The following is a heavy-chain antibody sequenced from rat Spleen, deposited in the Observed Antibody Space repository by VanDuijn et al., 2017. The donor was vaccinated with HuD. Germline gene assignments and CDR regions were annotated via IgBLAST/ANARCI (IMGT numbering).Heavy chain of an antibody. J-gene: IGHJ1*01. CDR1: GFTFSNYG. CDR2: ISYDGSST. V-gene: IGHV5-29*01. D-gene: IGHD4-1*01. CDR3: ARHRAGDWYFDF. Sequence: EVQLVESGGGLVQPGRSLKLSCAASGFTFSNYGMAWVRQAPTKGLEWVATISYDGSSTYYRDSVKGRFTISRDNAKSTLYLQMDSLRSEDTATYYCARHRAGDWYFDFWGTGTMVTVSS.